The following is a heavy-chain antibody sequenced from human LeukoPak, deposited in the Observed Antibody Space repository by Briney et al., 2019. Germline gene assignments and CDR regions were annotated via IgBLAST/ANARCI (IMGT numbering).Heavy chain of an antibody. V-gene: IGHV3-30*18. Sequence: SGRSLRLSCAASGFTFSSYGMHWVRQAPGKGLEWVAVISYDGSNKHYADSVKGRFTISRDNSKNTLYLQMNSLRAEDTAVYYCAKSITTYRYYFDYWGQGTLVTVSS. CDR1: GFTFSSYG. CDR2: ISYDGSNK. CDR3: AKSITTYRYYFDY. J-gene: IGHJ4*02. D-gene: IGHD1-20*01.